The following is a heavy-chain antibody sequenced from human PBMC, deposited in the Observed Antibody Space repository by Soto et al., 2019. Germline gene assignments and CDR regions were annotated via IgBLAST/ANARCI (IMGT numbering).Heavy chain of an antibody. CDR3: AREGLIGTVAGFEEDYYYYYMDV. V-gene: IGHV3-33*01. J-gene: IGHJ6*03. Sequence: GGSLRLSCAASGFTFSSYGMHWVRQAPGKGLEWVAVIWYDGSNKYYADSVKGRFTISRDNSKNTLYLQMNSLRAEDTAVYYCAREGLIGTVAGFEEDYYYYYMDVWGKGTTVTVSS. D-gene: IGHD6-19*01. CDR1: GFTFSSYG. CDR2: IWYDGSNK.